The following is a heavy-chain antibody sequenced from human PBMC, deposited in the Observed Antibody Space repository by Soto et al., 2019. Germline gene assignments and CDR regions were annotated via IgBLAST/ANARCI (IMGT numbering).Heavy chain of an antibody. V-gene: IGHV3-33*06. CDR3: AKRRYCSSTTCFDF. Sequence: GGSLRLSCAASGFTFSTYGMHWVRQAPGKGLEWVALIWYDGSIKNYADSVKGRFTISRDNSKNTLYLQMNSLRAEDTAVYYCAKRRYCSSTTCFDFWGQGTLVTVSS. CDR2: IWYDGSIK. J-gene: IGHJ4*02. CDR1: GFTFSTYG. D-gene: IGHD2-2*01.